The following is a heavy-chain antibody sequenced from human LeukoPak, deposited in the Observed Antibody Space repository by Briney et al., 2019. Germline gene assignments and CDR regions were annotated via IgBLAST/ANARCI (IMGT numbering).Heavy chain of an antibody. V-gene: IGHV4-30-2*01. CDR1: GGSISSGGYS. CDR3: ARNSNTYYDFWSGIDYYGMDV. J-gene: IGHJ6*02. CDR2: IYHSGST. D-gene: IGHD3-3*01. Sequence: PSQTLSLTCAVSGGSISSGGYSWSWIRQPPGKGLEWIGYIYHSGSTYYNPSLKSRVTISVDRSKNQFSLKLSSVTAADTAVYYCARNSNTYYDFWSGIDYYGMDVWGQGTTVTVSS.